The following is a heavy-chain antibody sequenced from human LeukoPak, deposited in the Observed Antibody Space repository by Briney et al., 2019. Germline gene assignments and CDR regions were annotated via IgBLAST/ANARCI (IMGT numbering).Heavy chain of an antibody. CDR2: INHSGST. J-gene: IGHJ4*02. D-gene: IGHD3-22*01. Sequence: SETLSLTCAVYGGSFSGYYWSWTRQPPGKGLEWIGEINHSGSTNYNPSLKSRVTISVDTSKNQFSLKLRSVTAADTAVYYCARYRGYYYDSSGVDYWGQGTLVTVSS. CDR3: ARYRGYYYDSSGVDY. V-gene: IGHV4-34*01. CDR1: GGSFSGYY.